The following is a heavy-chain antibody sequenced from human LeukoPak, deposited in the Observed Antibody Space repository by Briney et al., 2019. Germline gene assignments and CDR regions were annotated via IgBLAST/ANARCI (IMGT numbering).Heavy chain of an antibody. CDR3: AKKTKATIAFDY. CDR1: GGSISSYY. Sequence: SETLSLTCTASGGSISSYYWSWIRQPPGKGLEWIGYIYYSGSTNYDPSLKSRVTISVDTSKNQFSLKLSSVTAADTAVYYCAKKTKATIAFDYWGQGTLVTVSS. V-gene: IGHV4-59*12. D-gene: IGHD5-24*01. J-gene: IGHJ4*02. CDR2: IYYSGST.